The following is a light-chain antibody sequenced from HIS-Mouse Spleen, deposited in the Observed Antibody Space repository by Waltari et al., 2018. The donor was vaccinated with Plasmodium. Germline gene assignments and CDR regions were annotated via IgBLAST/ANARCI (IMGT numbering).Light chain of an antibody. J-gene: IGLJ1*01. V-gene: IGLV2-8*01. CDR1: SSDVGGYNH. CDR3: SSYAGSNNYV. CDR2: EVS. Sequence: QSALTQPPSPSGSPGQSVTISRPGTSSDVGGYNHVSWYQQHPGQAPKLMIYEVSKQPSGVPDRFSGSKSGNTASLTVSGLQAEDEADYYCSSYAGSNNYVFGTGTKVTVL.